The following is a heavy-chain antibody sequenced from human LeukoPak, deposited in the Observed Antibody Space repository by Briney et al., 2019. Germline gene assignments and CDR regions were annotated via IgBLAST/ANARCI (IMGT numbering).Heavy chain of an antibody. CDR2: ISWNSGSI. CDR3: AGVVPAANAFDI. Sequence: PGGSLILSCAASGFTFDDYAMHWVRQAPGKGLEWVSGISWNSGSIGYADSVKGRFTISRDNAKNSLYLQMNSLRAEDTALYYCAGVVPAANAFDIWGQGTMVTVSS. D-gene: IGHD2-2*01. V-gene: IGHV3-9*01. CDR1: GFTFDDYA. J-gene: IGHJ3*02.